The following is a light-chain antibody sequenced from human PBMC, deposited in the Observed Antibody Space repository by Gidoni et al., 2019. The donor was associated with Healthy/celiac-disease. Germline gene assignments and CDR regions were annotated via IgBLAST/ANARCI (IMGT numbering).Light chain of an antibody. V-gene: IGKV1-39*01. J-gene: IGKJ5*01. CDR2: AAS. Sequence: DLQKTQSPSSLSASVGDRVTITCRARQSISSYLNWYQQKPGKAPKLLIYAASRVQSGVPSRFRVSGSGTDFTRTISSRQPEDFATYYWQQSYSTPITFGQGTRLEIK. CDR1: QSISSY. CDR3: QQSYSTPIT.